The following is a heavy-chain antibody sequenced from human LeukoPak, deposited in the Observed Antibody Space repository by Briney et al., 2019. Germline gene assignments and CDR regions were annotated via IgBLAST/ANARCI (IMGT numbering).Heavy chain of an antibody. CDR1: GSTLTELS. J-gene: IGHJ4*02. V-gene: IGHV1-24*01. Sequence: GASVKVSCKVSGSTLTELSMHWVRQAPGKGLGWLRGFDTEDGEKIKTQKFQGRVTMTEDTTTDTAYMELMNLRSEDTAVYYCATVAVYGSGSYYPDYWGQGTLVTVSS. D-gene: IGHD3-10*01. CDR3: ATVAVYGSGSYYPDY. CDR2: FDTEDGEK.